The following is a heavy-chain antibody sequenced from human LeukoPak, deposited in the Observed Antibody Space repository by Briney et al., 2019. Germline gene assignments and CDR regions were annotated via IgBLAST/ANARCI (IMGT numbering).Heavy chain of an antibody. CDR2: ISGSVGST. J-gene: IGHJ5*02. D-gene: IGHD6-19*01. Sequence: AGGSLRLSCAASGFTFSSYAMSWVRQAPGKGLEWVSAISGSVGSTYYADSVKGRFTISRDNSKNTLYLQMNSLRAEDTAVYYCANSEQWLVQGWFDPWGQGTLVTVSS. CDR3: ANSEQWLVQGWFDP. V-gene: IGHV3-23*01. CDR1: GFTFSSYA.